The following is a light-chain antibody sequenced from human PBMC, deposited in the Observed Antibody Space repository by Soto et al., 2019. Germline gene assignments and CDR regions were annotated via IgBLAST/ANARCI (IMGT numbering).Light chain of an antibody. Sequence: EILLTQSPGPLSFSPEEIATVSCRASQSVSSSYLDWYQQKPGQAPRPLIYGASSRAIGIPDRFSGSGSGTDFALTVSRLEPEDFAVYYCQQYRTSPWTFGQGTKV. CDR3: QQYRTSPWT. J-gene: IGKJ1*01. CDR1: QSVSSSY. CDR2: GAS. V-gene: IGKV3-20*01.